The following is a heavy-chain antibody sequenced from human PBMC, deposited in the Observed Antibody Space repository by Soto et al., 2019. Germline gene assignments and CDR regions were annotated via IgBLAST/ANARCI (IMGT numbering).Heavy chain of an antibody. Sequence: ASVKVSCKASGYTFTSYAMHWVRQAPGQRLEWMGWINAGNGNTKYSQKFQGRVTITRDTSASTAYMELSSLRSEDTAVYYCARSPTIYCSGGSCYSISKNYYYFMAVSGQRTTVPVSS. V-gene: IGHV1-3*01. D-gene: IGHD2-15*01. CDR1: GYTFTSYA. CDR2: INAGNGNT. CDR3: ARSPTIYCSGGSCYSISKNYYYFMAV. J-gene: IGHJ6*03.